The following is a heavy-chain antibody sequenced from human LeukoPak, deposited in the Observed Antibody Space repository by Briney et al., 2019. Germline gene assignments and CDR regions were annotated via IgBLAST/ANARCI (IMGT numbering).Heavy chain of an antibody. CDR2: IHHRAGA. V-gene: IGHV4-34*01. D-gene: IGHD2-21*02. Sequence: SETLSPTCAVYGVSFTDYYWSWIRHLPGKGLEWIGEIHHRAGANYNPSLWGRVTISADTSKNQFSLHLTSVTAADTATFYCARGPVRDDGLTGISYYFGLDVWGHGTTVTVFS. J-gene: IGHJ6*02. CDR3: ARGPVRDDGLTGISYYFGLDV. CDR1: GVSFTDYY.